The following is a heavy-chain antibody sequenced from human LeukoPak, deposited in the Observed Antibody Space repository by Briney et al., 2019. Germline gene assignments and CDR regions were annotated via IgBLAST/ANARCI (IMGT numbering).Heavy chain of an antibody. CDR3: ARDPVVVVAATPV. V-gene: IGHV4-39*07. CDR1: GGSISSSSYY. CDR2: IYYSGST. J-gene: IGHJ4*02. D-gene: IGHD2-15*01. Sequence: SETLSLTCTVSGGSISSSSYYWGWIRQPPGKGLEWIGSIYYSGSTYYNPSLKSRVTISVDTSKNQFSLKLSSVTAADTAVYYCARDPVVVVAATPVWGQGTLVTVSS.